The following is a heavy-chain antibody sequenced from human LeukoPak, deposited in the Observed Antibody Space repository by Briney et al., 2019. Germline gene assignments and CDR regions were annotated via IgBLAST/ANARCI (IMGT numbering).Heavy chain of an antibody. J-gene: IGHJ4*02. V-gene: IGHV3-11*01. CDR3: ASYSALAYCGGDCYRPPSYYFDY. Sequence: GGSLRLSCAASGFTFSDYYMSWIRQAPGKGLEWVSYISSSGSTIYYADSVKGRFTISRDNAKNSLYLQMNSLRAEDTAVYYCASYSALAYCGGDCYRPPSYYFDYWGQGTLVTVSS. CDR2: ISSSGSTI. CDR1: GFTFSDYY. D-gene: IGHD2-21*02.